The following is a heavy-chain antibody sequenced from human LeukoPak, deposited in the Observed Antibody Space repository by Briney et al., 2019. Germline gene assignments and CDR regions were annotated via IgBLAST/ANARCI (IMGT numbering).Heavy chain of an antibody. J-gene: IGHJ4*02. CDR1: GFTFSSYS. V-gene: IGHV3-48*01. CDR2: ISSSSSTI. Sequence: GGSLRLSCAASGFTFSSYSMNWVRQAPGKGLEWVSYISSSSSTIYYADSVKGRLTISRDNAKNSLYLQMNSLRAEDTAVYYCARGSEQWLVNIDYWGQGTLVTVSS. D-gene: IGHD6-19*01. CDR3: ARGSEQWLVNIDY.